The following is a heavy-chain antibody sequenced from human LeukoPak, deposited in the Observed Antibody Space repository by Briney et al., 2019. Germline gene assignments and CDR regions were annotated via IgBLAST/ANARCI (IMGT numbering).Heavy chain of an antibody. Sequence: PSETLSLTCAVYGGSFSGYYWSWIRQPPGKGLEWIGEINHSGSTNYNPSLKSRVTISVDTPKNQFSLKLSSVTTADTAVYYCARGTRYGSGSLPFDYWGQGTLVTVSS. V-gene: IGHV4-34*01. J-gene: IGHJ4*02. CDR3: ARGTRYGSGSLPFDY. D-gene: IGHD3-10*01. CDR1: GGSFSGYY. CDR2: INHSGST.